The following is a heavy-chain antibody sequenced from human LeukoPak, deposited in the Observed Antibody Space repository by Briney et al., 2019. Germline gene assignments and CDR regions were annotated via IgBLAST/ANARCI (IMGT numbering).Heavy chain of an antibody. V-gene: IGHV3-23*01. CDR1: GFTFSSYA. J-gene: IGHJ4*02. Sequence: GSLRLSCAASGFTFSSYAMHWVRQAPGKGLEWVSAISGSGGSTYYADSVKGRFTISRDNSKNTLYLQMNSLRAEDTAVYYCAGDFWSGYERSAFDYWGQGTLVTVSS. D-gene: IGHD3-3*01. CDR2: ISGSGGST. CDR3: AGDFWSGYERSAFDY.